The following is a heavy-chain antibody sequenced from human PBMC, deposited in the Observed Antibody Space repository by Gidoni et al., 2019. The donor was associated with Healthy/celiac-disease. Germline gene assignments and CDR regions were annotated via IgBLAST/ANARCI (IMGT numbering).Heavy chain of an antibody. Sequence: QVQLVQSGAEVKKPGASVKVSCKAYGYTFTSSGISWVRQAPGQGLEWMGWISAYNGNTNNAQKLQGRVTMTTDTSTSTAYMELRSLRSDDTAVYYCARGSPLWFGELLPDFDYWGQGTLVTVSS. J-gene: IGHJ4*02. CDR2: ISAYNGNT. V-gene: IGHV1-18*01. CDR3: ARGSPLWFGELLPDFDY. CDR1: GYTFTSSG. D-gene: IGHD3-10*01.